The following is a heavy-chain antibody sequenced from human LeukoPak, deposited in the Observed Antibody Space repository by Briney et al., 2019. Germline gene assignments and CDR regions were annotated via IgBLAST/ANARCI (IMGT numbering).Heavy chain of an antibody. Sequence: ASVKVSCKASVYTFTGYYMHWVRQAPGQGLEWMGWINPNSGGTNYAQKFQGRVTMTRDTSISTAYMELNRLRSDDTAVYYCACSTTVVEAFDIWGQGTMVTVSS. V-gene: IGHV1-2*02. D-gene: IGHD4-23*01. CDR2: INPNSGGT. CDR1: VYTFTGYY. CDR3: ACSTTVVEAFDI. J-gene: IGHJ3*02.